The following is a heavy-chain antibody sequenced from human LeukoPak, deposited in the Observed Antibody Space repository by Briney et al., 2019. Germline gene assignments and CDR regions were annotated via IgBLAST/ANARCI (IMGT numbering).Heavy chain of an antibody. CDR2: IYSGGST. Sequence: PGGSLRLSCAASGFTVSSNYMSWVRQAPGKGLEWVSVIYSGGSTYYADSVKGRFTISRDNSKNTLYLQMNSLRAEDTAVYYCARAVRYFGWSPPPYYYYMDVWGKGTTVTVSS. J-gene: IGHJ6*03. D-gene: IGHD3-9*01. CDR1: GFTVSSNY. CDR3: ARAVRYFGWSPPPYYYYMDV. V-gene: IGHV3-53*01.